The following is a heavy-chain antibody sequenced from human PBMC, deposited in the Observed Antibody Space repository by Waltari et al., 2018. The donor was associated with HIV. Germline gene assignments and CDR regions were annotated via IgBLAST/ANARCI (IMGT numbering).Heavy chain of an antibody. CDR3: AGDLLGGGSYSGYYYGVDV. D-gene: IGHD3-10*01. CDR2: IALVGSEK. Sequence: QVQLGGSGGGVVKPGRSLRLPRAAPGFIFSCFNMHWVRQVPGNGLEGVKVIALVGSEKYFRDSMKGRFTINRDNSKSTRYLKMKSQRPEHKALYYCAGDLLGGGSYSGYYYGVDVWGQGTTVTVSS. J-gene: IGHJ6*02. CDR1: GFIFSCFN. V-gene: IGHV3-30*10.